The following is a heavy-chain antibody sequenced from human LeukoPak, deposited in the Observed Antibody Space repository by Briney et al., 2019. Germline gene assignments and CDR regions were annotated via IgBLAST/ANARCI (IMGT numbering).Heavy chain of an antibody. CDR3: AKSSYYDASGYYREYYFDY. J-gene: IGHJ4*02. CDR1: RFTFSSHG. CDR2: ISGSGGST. D-gene: IGHD3-22*01. Sequence: GGSLRLSCAASRFTFSSHGMSWVRQAPGKGLEWVSSISGSGGSTYYADSVKGRFTISRDNSKNTLYLQMNSLRDEDTAVYYCAKSSYYDASGYYREYYFDYWGQGTLVTVSS. V-gene: IGHV3-23*01.